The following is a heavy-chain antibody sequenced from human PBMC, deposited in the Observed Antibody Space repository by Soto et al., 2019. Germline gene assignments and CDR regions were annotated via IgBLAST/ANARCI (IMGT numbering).Heavy chain of an antibody. D-gene: IGHD3-3*01. Sequence: EVQLVESGGGLIQPGRSLRLSCAASGFTFDDYAMHWVRQAPGKGLEWVSGISWNSGSIGYADSVKGRFTISRDNAKNSLYLQMNSLRAEDTALYYCAKVNFEVVVADAFDIWGQGTMVTVSS. CDR2: ISWNSGSI. J-gene: IGHJ3*02. CDR3: AKVNFEVVVADAFDI. CDR1: GFTFDDYA. V-gene: IGHV3-9*01.